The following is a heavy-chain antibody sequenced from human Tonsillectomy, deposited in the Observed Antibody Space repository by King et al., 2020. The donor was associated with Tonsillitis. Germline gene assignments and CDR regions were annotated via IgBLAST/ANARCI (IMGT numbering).Heavy chain of an antibody. CDR1: GLTFSSYA. CDR2: ISDNGGST. CDR3: VRDSNCDYMDV. D-gene: IGHD2-21*01. J-gene: IGHJ6*03. Sequence: VQLVESGGGLVQPGGSLRLSCSASGLTFSSYAMHWVRLAPGKGLQSVSAISDNGGSTNYADSVKGRFTISRDNSKNTLYLQMSSLRAEDTAVYYCVRDSNCDYMDVWGRGTTVTVSS. V-gene: IGHV3-64D*06.